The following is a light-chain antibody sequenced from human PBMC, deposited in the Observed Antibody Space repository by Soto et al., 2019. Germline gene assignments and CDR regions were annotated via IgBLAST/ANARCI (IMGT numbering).Light chain of an antibody. CDR1: QGISDY. CDR2: GAS. CDR3: QKYNRAPPT. V-gene: IGKV1-27*01. J-gene: IGKJ1*01. Sequence: DIQMTQSPSSLSASVGDRVTITCRASQGISDYLAWYQQKPGKVPELLIYGASTLQSGVPSRFSGSGSGTDFTLTISSLQPEDFATYYCQKYNRAPPTLGQGTKVDIK.